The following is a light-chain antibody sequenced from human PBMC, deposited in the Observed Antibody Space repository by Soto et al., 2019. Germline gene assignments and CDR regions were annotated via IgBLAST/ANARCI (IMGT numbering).Light chain of an antibody. Sequence: QSVLTQPASVSGSPGQAITISCTATSSDILNFNFVSWYQQHPGRAPKLILYEVSSRPSGVSNRFSGSKSGNTASLTISGLQADDEEDYYCSPYKALDHVLGGGTKVT. CDR1: SSDILNFNF. V-gene: IGLV2-14*01. CDR3: SPYKALDHV. CDR2: EVS. J-gene: IGLJ1*01.